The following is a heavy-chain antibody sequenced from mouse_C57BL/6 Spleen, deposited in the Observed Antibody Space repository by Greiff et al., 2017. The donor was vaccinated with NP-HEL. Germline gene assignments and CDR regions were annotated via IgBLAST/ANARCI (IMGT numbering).Heavy chain of an antibody. CDR3: ARDIYYGSSYAWFAY. CDR2: ISDGGSYT. D-gene: IGHD1-1*01. Sequence: EVRLVESGGGLVKPGGSLKLSCAASGFTFSSYAMSWVRQTPEKRLEWVATISDGGSYTYYPDNVKGRFTISRDNAKNNLYLQMSHLKSEDKAMYYCARDIYYGSSYAWFAYWGQGTLVTVSA. J-gene: IGHJ3*01. V-gene: IGHV5-4*01. CDR1: GFTFSSYA.